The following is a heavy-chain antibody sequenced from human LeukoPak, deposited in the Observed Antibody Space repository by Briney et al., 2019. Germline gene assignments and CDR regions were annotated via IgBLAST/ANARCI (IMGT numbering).Heavy chain of an antibody. V-gene: IGHV1-3*01. CDR3: ARGNYCSGGSCHKYDAFDI. Sequence: VPSVKVSSKASGYTFTSYAMHWVRQAPGQRLEWMGWINAGNGNTKYSQKFQGRVTITRDTSASTAYMELSSLRSEDTAVYYCARGNYCSGGSCHKYDAFDIWGQGTMVTGSS. CDR1: GYTFTSYA. J-gene: IGHJ3*02. CDR2: INAGNGNT. D-gene: IGHD2-15*01.